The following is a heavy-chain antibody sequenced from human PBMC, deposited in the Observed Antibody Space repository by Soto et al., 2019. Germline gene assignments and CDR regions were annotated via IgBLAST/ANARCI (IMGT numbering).Heavy chain of an antibody. Sequence: ASVKVSCKASGYTFTGYYMHWVRQAPGQGLEWMGWINPNSGGTNYAQKFQGWVTMTRDTSISTAYMELSRLRFDDTAVYYCARAMIVVVNDYYGMDVWGQGTTVTVSS. CDR1: GYTFTGYY. CDR2: INPNSGGT. CDR3: ARAMIVVVNDYYGMDV. V-gene: IGHV1-2*04. J-gene: IGHJ6*02. D-gene: IGHD3-22*01.